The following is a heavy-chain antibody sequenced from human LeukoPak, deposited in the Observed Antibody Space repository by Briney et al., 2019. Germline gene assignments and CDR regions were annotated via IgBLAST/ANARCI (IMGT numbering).Heavy chain of an antibody. J-gene: IGHJ3*02. CDR3: ARSPYCSGGSCYGPDAFDI. CDR2: ISSSGSTI. Sequence: GGSLRLSCAASGFTFSSYEMNRVRQAPGKGLEWVSYISSSGSTIYYADSVKGRFTISRDNAKNSLYLQMNSLRAEDTAVYYCARSPYCSGGSCYGPDAFDIWGQGTMVTVSS. CDR1: GFTFSSYE. V-gene: IGHV3-48*03. D-gene: IGHD2-15*01.